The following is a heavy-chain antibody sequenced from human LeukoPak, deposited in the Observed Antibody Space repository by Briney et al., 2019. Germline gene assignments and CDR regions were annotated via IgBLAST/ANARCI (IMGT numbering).Heavy chain of an antibody. V-gene: IGHV1-2*02. Sequence: VASVKVSCKVSGYTLTELSMRWVRQAPGQGLEWMGWINPNSGGTNYAQKFQGRVTMTRDTSISTAYMELSRLRSDDTAVYYCARVGIQYCSGGSCYRTAFDYWGQGTLVTVSS. J-gene: IGHJ4*02. CDR2: INPNSGGT. CDR3: ARVGIQYCSGGSCYRTAFDY. D-gene: IGHD2-15*01. CDR1: GYTLTELS.